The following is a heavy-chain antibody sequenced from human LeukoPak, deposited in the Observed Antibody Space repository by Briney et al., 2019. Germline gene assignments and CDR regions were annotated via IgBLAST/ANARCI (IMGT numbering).Heavy chain of an antibody. D-gene: IGHD2-21*01. Sequence: GGSLRLSCAASGFTFSSYSMNWVRQAPGKGLEWVSYISRSSSTILYADSVKGRFTISRDNAKNSLYLQMNSLRAEDTAVYYCAREPVRDSDAFDIWGQGTIVTVSS. CDR3: AREPVRDSDAFDI. CDR2: ISRSSSTI. CDR1: GFTFSSYS. J-gene: IGHJ3*02. V-gene: IGHV3-48*01.